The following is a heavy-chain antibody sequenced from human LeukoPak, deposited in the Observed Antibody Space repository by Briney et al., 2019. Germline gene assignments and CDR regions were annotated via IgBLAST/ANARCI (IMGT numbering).Heavy chain of an antibody. CDR3: ARVDYYDSSGYYYFDY. CDR1: GGTFSSYT. J-gene: IGHJ4*02. Sequence: ASVKVSCKASGGTFSSYTISWVRQAPGQGLEWMGRIIPILGIANYAQKFQGRVTITADKSTSTAYMELSSLRSEDTAVYYRARVDYYDSSGYYYFDYWGQGTLVTVSS. D-gene: IGHD3-22*01. CDR2: IIPILGIA. V-gene: IGHV1-69*02.